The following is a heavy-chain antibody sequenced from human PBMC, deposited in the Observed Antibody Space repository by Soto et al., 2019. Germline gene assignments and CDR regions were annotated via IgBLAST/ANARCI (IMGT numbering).Heavy chain of an antibody. V-gene: IGHV1-58*01. J-gene: IGHJ6*02. D-gene: IGHD3-3*01. CDR3: AALEYDFWSGYPSGMDV. CDR2: IVVGSGNT. CDR1: GFTFTSSA. Sequence: QMQLVQSGPEVKKPGTSVKVSCKASGFTFTSSAVQWVRQARGPRLAWIGWIVVGSGNTNYAQKCQERGTITRDTSTSTAYRELSSLRAEDTAVHDCAALEYDFWSGYPSGMDVWGQGTTVTVSS.